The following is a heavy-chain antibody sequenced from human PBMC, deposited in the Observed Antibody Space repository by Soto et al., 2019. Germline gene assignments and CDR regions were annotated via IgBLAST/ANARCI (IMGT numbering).Heavy chain of an antibody. D-gene: IGHD2-8*01. CDR3: ARDVYCTNGVCYAGYFDY. Sequence: PGGSLRLSCAASGFTFSSYGMHWVRQAPGKGLEWVAVISYDGSNKYYADSVKGRFTISRDNAKNSLYLQMNSLRAEDTALYYCARDVYCTNGVCYAGYFDYWGQGTLVTVSS. CDR2: ISYDGSNK. J-gene: IGHJ4*02. CDR1: GFTFSSYG. V-gene: IGHV3-30*03.